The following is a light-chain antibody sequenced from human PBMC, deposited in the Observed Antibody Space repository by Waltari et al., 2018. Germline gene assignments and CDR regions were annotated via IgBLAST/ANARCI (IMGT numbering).Light chain of an antibody. V-gene: IGKV4-1*01. CDR2: WAS. CDR3: QQYYDVPFA. J-gene: IGKJ3*01. Sequence: VMTQSPESLAVSLGERAANNGKSSPSVLYSSNNKNYLAWYQQKPGQPPKLLIYWASTRESGVPDRFSGSGSGTDFTLTISSLQAEDVAVYYCQQYYDVPFAFGPGTKVNIK. CDR1: PSVLYSSNNKNY.